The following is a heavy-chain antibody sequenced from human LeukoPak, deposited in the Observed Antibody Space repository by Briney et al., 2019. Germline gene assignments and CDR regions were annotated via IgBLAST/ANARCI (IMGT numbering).Heavy chain of an antibody. Sequence: GRSLRLSCAASGFTFNTYDMHWVRQAPGKGLEWVAVISYDGSNKYYADSVKGRFTISRDNSRKTLYLQMNSLRAEDTAVYYCAKDRRIKMIVVVPDFDYSGQGNLVTVSS. CDR1: GFTFNTYD. D-gene: IGHD3-22*01. V-gene: IGHV3-30*18. CDR3: AKDRRIKMIVVVPDFDY. J-gene: IGHJ4*02. CDR2: ISYDGSNK.